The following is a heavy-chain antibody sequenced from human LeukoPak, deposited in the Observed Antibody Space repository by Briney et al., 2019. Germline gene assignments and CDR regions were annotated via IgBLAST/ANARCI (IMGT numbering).Heavy chain of an antibody. CDR3: ARGGDGYNILFDY. D-gene: IGHD5-24*01. J-gene: IGHJ4*02. CDR1: GFTFSSYA. CDR2: ISYDGSNK. V-gene: IGHV3-30-3*01. Sequence: PGGSLRLSCAASGFTFSSYAMHWVRQAPGKGLEWVAVISYDGSNKYYADSVKGRFTISRDNSKNTLYLQMNSLRAEDTAVYYCARGGDGYNILFDYWGQGTLVTVSS.